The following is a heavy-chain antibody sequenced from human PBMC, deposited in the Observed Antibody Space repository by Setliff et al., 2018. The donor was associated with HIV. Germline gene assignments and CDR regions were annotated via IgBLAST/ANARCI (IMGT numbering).Heavy chain of an antibody. CDR1: GYTFTGHY. J-gene: IGHJ3*02. Sequence: ASVKVSCKASGYTFTGHYMHWVRQAPGQGLEWMGWINPNSGGTNYAQKFQGRVTMTRDTSISTAYMELSRLRSDDTAVYYCARDFAGYDILTGYTPRYAFDIWGQGTMVTVSS. D-gene: IGHD3-9*01. CDR3: ARDFAGYDILTGYTPRYAFDI. V-gene: IGHV1-2*02. CDR2: INPNSGGT.